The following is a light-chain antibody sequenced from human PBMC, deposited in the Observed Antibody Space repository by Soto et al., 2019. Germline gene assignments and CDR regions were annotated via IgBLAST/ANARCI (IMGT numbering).Light chain of an antibody. CDR2: DAS. J-gene: IGKJ1*01. CDR1: QSISTY. Sequence: EVVLTQSPATLSLSPGERATLSCRASQSISTYLAWYQQKPGQAPRLLIYDASTRATGIPARFSGSGSGTDFTLTINSLEPEDFAVYYCQQRSTWPPWTFGQGTKVEI. V-gene: IGKV3-11*01. CDR3: QQRSTWPPWT.